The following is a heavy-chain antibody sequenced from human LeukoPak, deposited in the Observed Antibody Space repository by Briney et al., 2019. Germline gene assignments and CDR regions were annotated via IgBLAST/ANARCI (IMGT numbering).Heavy chain of an antibody. V-gene: IGHV3-53*01. CDR2: IYSGGST. CDR1: GFTLSSNY. Sequence: WGSLPLSCAASGFTLSSNYMSWVRQAPGKGLEWVSVIYSGGSTYYADPVKGRFTISRDNSKNTLYLQMKSLQAEDPAVCYFTGVNYGYGYFPYCYESSGYLEYWGQGTLVTVCS. J-gene: IGHJ4*02. D-gene: IGHD3-22*01. CDR3: TGVNYGYGYFPYCYESSGYLEY.